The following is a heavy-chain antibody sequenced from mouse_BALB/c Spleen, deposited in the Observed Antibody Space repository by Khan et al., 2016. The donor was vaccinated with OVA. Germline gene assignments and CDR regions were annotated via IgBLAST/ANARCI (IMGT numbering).Heavy chain of an antibody. CDR1: GYSFTGYF. J-gene: IGHJ2*01. Sequence: VQLKQSGPELVKPGASVKISCKASGYSFTGYFMTWVMQSHGKSLEWLGRIHPHFGETFYTQKFVDKAILTVDESASTANMGLRSLASEDSAVYYCARIYGSDFDYWGQGTTLTVSS. D-gene: IGHD1-1*01. V-gene: IGHV1-20*02. CDR2: IHPHFGET. CDR3: ARIYGSDFDY.